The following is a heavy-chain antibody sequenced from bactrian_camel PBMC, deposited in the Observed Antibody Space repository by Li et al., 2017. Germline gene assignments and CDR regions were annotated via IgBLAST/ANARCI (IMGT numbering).Heavy chain of an antibody. CDR3: AARWSSGSGRCPIGSLFAW. V-gene: IGHV3S19*01. D-gene: IGHD2*01. Sequence: DVQLVESGGGSVQPGGSLRLSCAASGFTFSNNLMHWVRQAPGKGLEWVSSIYTGDGSTNSADSVKGRFTISKDSAKNTLYLQMNNLLPQDTATYYCAARWSSGSGRCPIGSLFAWWGQGTQVTVS. CDR2: IYTGDGST. CDR1: GFTFSNNL. J-gene: IGHJ4*01.